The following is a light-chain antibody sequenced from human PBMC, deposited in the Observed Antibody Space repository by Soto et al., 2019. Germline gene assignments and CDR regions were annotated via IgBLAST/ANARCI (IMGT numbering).Light chain of an antibody. CDR2: EVS. CDR3: NSYSSSTSLPYV. CDR1: TNEAGSYNY. V-gene: IGLV2-14*01. Sequence: QPVLTQPASLSGSPGQTITISCTGTTNEAGSYNYVSWYKHHPGKAPKLLLFEVSSRPSGVSNRFSGSKSGNAASLPISALQDEDEADYFCNSYSSSTSLPYVFGTGTKSPS. J-gene: IGLJ1*01.